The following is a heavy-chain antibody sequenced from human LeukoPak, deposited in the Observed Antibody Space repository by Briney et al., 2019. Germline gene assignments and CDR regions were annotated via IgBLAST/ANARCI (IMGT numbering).Heavy chain of an antibody. Sequence: ASVKVSCKASGGTFSSYAISWVRQAPGQGLGWMGRIIPILGIANYAQKLQGRVTITADKSTSTAYMELSSLRSEDTAVYYCAREGLASTPIRYWGQGTLVTVSS. CDR2: IIPILGIA. J-gene: IGHJ4*02. D-gene: IGHD2-2*01. CDR1: GGTFSSYA. CDR3: AREGLASTPIRY. V-gene: IGHV1-69*04.